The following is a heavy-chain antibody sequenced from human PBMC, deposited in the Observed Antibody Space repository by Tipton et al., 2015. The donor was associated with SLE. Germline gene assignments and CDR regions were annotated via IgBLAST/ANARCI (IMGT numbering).Heavy chain of an antibody. D-gene: IGHD3-9*01. J-gene: IGHJ4*02. V-gene: IGHV4-59*01. CDR2: VCKN. CDR1: GVSISNYY. Sequence: TLSLTCYVTGVSISNYYWTWIRQSPGKGLEWIGNVCKNYNPSLESRVTISVDTSRNLFSLNLSSVTAADTAVYYCARGKRHYDVLTGYYSKPHYFDFWGQGTVVAVSP. CDR3: ARGKRHYDVLTGYYSKPHYFDF.